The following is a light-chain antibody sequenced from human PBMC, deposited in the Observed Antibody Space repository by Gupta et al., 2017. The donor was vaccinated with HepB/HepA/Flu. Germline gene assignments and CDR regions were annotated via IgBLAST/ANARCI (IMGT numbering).Light chain of an antibody. CDR1: QNISRW. J-gene: IGKJ2*02. Sequence: DIQMIQSPSTLSASVGDRVTITCRASQNISRWLAWYQQKPGKAPNLLIYKASTLESGVPSKFSGSGSGTEFTLTISSLQPHDFATYYCQQENSSPCIFGQGTKMDIK. CDR3: QQENSSPCI. V-gene: IGKV1-5*03. CDR2: KAS.